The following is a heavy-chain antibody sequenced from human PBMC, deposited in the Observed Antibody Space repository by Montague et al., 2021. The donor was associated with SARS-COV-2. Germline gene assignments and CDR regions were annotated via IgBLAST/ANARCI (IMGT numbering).Heavy chain of an antibody. Sequence: SETLSLTCAVYGGSFSGYYWTWIRQSPGKGLEWIAEINHSGSANYNFNPSLRSRVTISVDTSKSQLSLKLNSVTAADTGVYYCARWDPQTLTMIGLRGKAASDYWGQGTLVTVSS. CDR1: GGSFSGYY. J-gene: IGHJ4*02. D-gene: IGHD4-23*01. CDR2: INHSGSA. V-gene: IGHV4-34*01. CDR3: ARWDPQTLTMIGLRGKAASDY.